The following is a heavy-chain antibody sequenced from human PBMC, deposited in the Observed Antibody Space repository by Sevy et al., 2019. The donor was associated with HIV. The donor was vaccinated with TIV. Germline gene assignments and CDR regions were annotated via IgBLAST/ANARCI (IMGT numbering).Heavy chain of an antibody. D-gene: IGHD2-2*01. V-gene: IGHV1-69*13. CDR1: GGTFSSYA. J-gene: IGHJ6*02. Sequence: ASVKVSCKASGGTFSSYAISWVRQAPGQGLEWMGGIIPIFGTANYAQKFQGRVTITADESTSTAYMGLSSLRCEDTAVYYCARVSLDCSSTSCYNYYYYGMDVWGQGTTVTVSS. CDR3: ARVSLDCSSTSCYNYYYYGMDV. CDR2: IIPIFGTA.